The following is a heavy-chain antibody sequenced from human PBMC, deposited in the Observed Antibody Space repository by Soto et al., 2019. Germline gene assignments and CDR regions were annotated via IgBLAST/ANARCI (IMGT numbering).Heavy chain of an antibody. D-gene: IGHD2-15*01. CDR3: ARGRGGYCSGGSCWSFDP. J-gene: IGHJ5*02. V-gene: IGHV1-3*01. Sequence: GASVKVSCKASGYTFTSYAMHWVRQAPGQRREWMGWINAGNGNTRYSQKFQGRVTITRDTSASTAYMELSSLRSEDTAVYYCARGRGGYCSGGSCWSFDPWGQGTLVNVSS. CDR2: INAGNGNT. CDR1: GYTFTSYA.